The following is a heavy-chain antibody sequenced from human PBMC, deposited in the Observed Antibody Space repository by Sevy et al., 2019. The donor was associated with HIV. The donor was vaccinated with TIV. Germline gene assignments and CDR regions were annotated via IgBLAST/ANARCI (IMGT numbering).Heavy chain of an antibody. CDR2: IKSKSDGGTT. D-gene: IGHD6-13*01. Sequence: GGSLRLSCAASGFTFSNAWMSWVRQAPGKGLEWVGRIKSKSDGGTTDYAAPVKGRFTISRDDSRNTLYLQMNSLKTEDTAVYYCTTVAAAGQYDCWGQGTLVTVSS. V-gene: IGHV3-15*01. J-gene: IGHJ4*02. CDR3: TTVAAAGQYDC. CDR1: GFTFSNAW.